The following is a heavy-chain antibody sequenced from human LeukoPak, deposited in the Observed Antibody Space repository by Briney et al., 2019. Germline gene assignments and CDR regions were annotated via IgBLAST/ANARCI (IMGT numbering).Heavy chain of an antibody. D-gene: IGHD1-26*01. J-gene: IGHJ3*02. CDR3: ARSYSDNYPGDAFEI. CDR2: INHSGST. Sequence: SETLSLTCAVYGGSFSGYYWSWIRQPPGKGLEWIGEINHSGSTNHNPSLKSRVTISVDTSKNQFSLNLSSVTAADTAVYYCARSYSDNYPGDAFEIWGQGTMVTVSS. V-gene: IGHV4-34*01. CDR1: GGSFSGYY.